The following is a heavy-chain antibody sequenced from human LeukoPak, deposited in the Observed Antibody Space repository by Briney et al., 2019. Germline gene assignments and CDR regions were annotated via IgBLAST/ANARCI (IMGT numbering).Heavy chain of an antibody. D-gene: IGHD1-14*01. CDR3: AIRGRGMDV. V-gene: IGHV4-34*01. CDR1: GGSFSGYY. J-gene: IGHJ6*02. Sequence: SGTLSLTCAVYGGSFSGYYWSWIRQPPGKGLEWIGEINHSGSTNYNPSLKSRVTISVDTSKNQSSLKLSSVTAADTAVYYCAIRGRGMDVWGQGTTVTVSS. CDR2: INHSGST.